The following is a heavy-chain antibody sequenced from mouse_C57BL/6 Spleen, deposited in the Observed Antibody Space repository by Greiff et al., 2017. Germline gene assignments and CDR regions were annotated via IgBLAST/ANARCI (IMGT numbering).Heavy chain of an antibody. CDR2: IHPNSGST. D-gene: IGHD2-12*01. J-gene: IGHJ2*01. Sequence: QVQLQQPGAELVKPGASVKLSCKASGYTFTSYWMHWVKQRPGQGLEWIGMIHPNSGSTHYNEKFKSKATLTVDKSSSTAYMQRSSLTSEDSAVYYCARSGTRIVYYFDYWGQGTTLTVSS. CDR1: GYTFTSYW. CDR3: ARSGTRIVYYFDY. V-gene: IGHV1-64*01.